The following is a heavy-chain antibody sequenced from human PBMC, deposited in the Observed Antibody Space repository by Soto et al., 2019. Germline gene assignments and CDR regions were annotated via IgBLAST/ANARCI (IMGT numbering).Heavy chain of an antibody. D-gene: IGHD6-19*01. Sequence: QVQVVQSGAEEKKPGASVKVSCTASGYTFTGYAIHWVRQAPGQRLEWMGWINAGNGNTKYSQKFQGRVTITRDTSASTAYMELSSLRSEDTAGYYCARAVAVPADFDYWGQGTLVTVSS. J-gene: IGHJ4*02. CDR1: GYTFTGYA. V-gene: IGHV1-3*05. CDR2: INAGNGNT. CDR3: ARAVAVPADFDY.